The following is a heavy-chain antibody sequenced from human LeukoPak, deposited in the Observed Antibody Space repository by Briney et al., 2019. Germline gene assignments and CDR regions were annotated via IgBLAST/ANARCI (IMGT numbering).Heavy chain of an antibody. Sequence: GESLQISCKGSGYSFTSYWIGWVRQMPGKGLEWMGIIYPGDADTRYSPSFQGQVTISADKSISTAYLQWSSLKASDTAMYYCARLIPVAGHRHFDYWGQGTLVTVSS. CDR3: ARLIPVAGHRHFDY. J-gene: IGHJ4*02. V-gene: IGHV5-51*01. CDR2: IYPGDADT. D-gene: IGHD6-19*01. CDR1: GYSFTSYW.